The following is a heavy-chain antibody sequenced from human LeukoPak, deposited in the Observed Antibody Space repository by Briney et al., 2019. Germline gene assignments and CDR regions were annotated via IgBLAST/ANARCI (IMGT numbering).Heavy chain of an antibody. V-gene: IGHV3-48*03. CDR1: GFTLSTYE. CDR3: ARRDHIAGRLDY. J-gene: IGHJ4*02. Sequence: TGGSLRLSRAASGFTLSTYEMSWVRQAPGKGLEWVSYINRDGGIIYYADSVRGRFTISRDTAKNSLDLQMNSLRVEDTAIYYCARRDHIAGRLDYWGQGTLVTVSS. CDR2: INRDGGII. D-gene: IGHD6-6*01.